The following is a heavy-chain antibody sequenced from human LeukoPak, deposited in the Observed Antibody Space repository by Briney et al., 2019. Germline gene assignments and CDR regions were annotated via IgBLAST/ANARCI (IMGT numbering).Heavy chain of an antibody. D-gene: IGHD5-18*01. CDR2: IYWDDDK. CDR3: AHNSHFDY. Sequence: SGPTLVKPTQILTLTYTFSGVSRSTGGVGGGGVRQPPGKALEWLALIYWDDDKRYSPSLKSRHPITQDTCKTQGVLTMTNMDPVDTATYYCAHNSHFDYWGQGTLVTVSS. V-gene: IGHV2-5*02. CDR1: GVSRSTGGVG. J-gene: IGHJ4*02.